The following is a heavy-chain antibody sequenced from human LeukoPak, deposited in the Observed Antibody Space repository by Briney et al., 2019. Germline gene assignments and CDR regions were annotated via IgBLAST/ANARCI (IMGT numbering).Heavy chain of an antibody. V-gene: IGHV3-30*02. J-gene: IGHJ4*02. D-gene: IGHD3-3*01. CDR3: AKDQGYHVLRFLEWSPGY. CDR1: GFTFSSYG. Sequence: GGSLRLSCAASGFTFSSYGMHWVRQAPGKGLEWVAFIRYDGSNKYYADSVKGRFTISRDNSKNTLYLQMNSLRAEDTAVYYCAKDQGYHVLRFLEWSPGYWGQGTLVTVSS. CDR2: IRYDGSNK.